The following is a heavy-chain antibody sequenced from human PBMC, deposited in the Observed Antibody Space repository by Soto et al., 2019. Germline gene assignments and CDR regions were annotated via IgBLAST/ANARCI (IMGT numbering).Heavy chain of an antibody. V-gene: IGHV3-21*01. J-gene: IGHJ5*02. Sequence: GGSLRLSCAASGFTFSSYSMNWVRQAPGKGLEWASSISSSSSYIYYADSVKGRFTISRDNAKNSLYLQMNSLRAEDTAVYCCARDLGYCSSTSCYPGTGFDPWGQGTLVTVSS. CDR1: GFTFSSYS. CDR2: ISSSSSYI. D-gene: IGHD2-2*01. CDR3: ARDLGYCSSTSCYPGTGFDP.